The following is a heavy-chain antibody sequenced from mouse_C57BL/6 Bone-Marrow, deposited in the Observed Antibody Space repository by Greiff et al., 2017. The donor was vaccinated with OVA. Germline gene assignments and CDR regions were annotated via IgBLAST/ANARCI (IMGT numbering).Heavy chain of an antibody. CDR2: ISSGSSTI. V-gene: IGHV5-17*01. CDR3: SISFDY. J-gene: IGHJ2*01. Sequence: VKLVESGGGLVKPGGSLQLSCAASGFTFSDYGMHWVRQAPEKGLEWVAYISSGSSTIYYADTVKGRLPISRDNAQNTLFLQMNSLRAEDTAMYYCSISFDYWGQGTTLTVSS. CDR1: GFTFSDYG.